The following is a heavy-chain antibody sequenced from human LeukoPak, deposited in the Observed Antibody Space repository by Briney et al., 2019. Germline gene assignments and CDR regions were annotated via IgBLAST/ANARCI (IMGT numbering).Heavy chain of an antibody. D-gene: IGHD3-10*01. V-gene: IGHV4-59*08. CDR2: IYYSGST. J-gene: IGHJ4*02. Sequence: PSETLSLTCTVSGGSISSYYWSWIRQPPGKGLEWIGYIYYSGSTNYNPSLKSRVTISVGTSKNQFSLKLRSVTAADTAVYYCARHELLWFGEFPYYFDYWGQGTLVTVSS. CDR1: GGSISSYY. CDR3: ARHELLWFGEFPYYFDY.